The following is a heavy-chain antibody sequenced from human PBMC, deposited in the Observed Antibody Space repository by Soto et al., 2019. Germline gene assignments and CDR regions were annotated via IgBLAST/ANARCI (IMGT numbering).Heavy chain of an antibody. J-gene: IGHJ4*02. D-gene: IGHD5-12*01. CDR2: IGSETLGGTI. CDR1: GFTFGDHG. Sequence: PGGSLRLSCAVSGFTFGDHGMSWVRQAPGKGLEWVGFIGSETLGGTIDYAASVKGRFVISRDDSKGIAYLHMNSLKTEDTATYFCAKDGYNYYEFWGRGTLVTVSS. CDR3: AKDGYNYYEF. V-gene: IGHV3-49*04.